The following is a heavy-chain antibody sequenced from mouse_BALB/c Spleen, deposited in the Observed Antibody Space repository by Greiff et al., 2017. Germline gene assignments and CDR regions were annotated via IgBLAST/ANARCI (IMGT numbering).Heavy chain of an antibody. V-gene: IGHV2-9*02. CDR2: IWAGGST. J-gene: IGHJ4*01. CDR1: GFSLTSYG. CDR3: ARESLRAMDY. Sequence: VKLVESGPGLVAPSQSLSITCTVSGFSLTSYGVHWVRQPPGKGLEWLGVIWAGGSTNYNSALMSRLSISKDNSKSQVFLKMNSLQTDDTAMYYCARESLRAMDYWGQGTSVTVSS.